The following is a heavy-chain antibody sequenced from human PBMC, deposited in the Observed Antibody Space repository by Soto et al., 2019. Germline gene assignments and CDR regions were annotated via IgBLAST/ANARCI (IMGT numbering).Heavy chain of an antibody. CDR3: ARESPNSSGWYGGGWFDP. D-gene: IGHD6-19*01. Sequence: ASVKVCCKASGGTFSSYAMSWVRQAPGQGLEWMGGIIPIFGTANYAQKFQGRVTITADESTSTAYMELSSLRSEDTAVYYCARESPNSSGWYGGGWFDPWGQGTLVTVSS. J-gene: IGHJ5*02. CDR2: IIPIFGTA. CDR1: GGTFSSYA. V-gene: IGHV1-69*13.